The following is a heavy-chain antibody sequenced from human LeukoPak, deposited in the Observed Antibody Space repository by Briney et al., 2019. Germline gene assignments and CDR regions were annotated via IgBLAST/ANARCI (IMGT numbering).Heavy chain of an antibody. V-gene: IGHV4-38-2*01. Sequence: SETLSLTCAVSGYSISSGYYWGWIRQPPGKGLEWIGSIYHSGSTFYNPSLKSRVTISADTPKNQFSLTLSSVTAADTAVYYCARRLRATVTTSDYWGQGTLVTVSS. J-gene: IGHJ4*02. CDR3: ARRLRATVTTSDY. CDR1: GYSISSGYY. D-gene: IGHD4-17*01. CDR2: IYHSGST.